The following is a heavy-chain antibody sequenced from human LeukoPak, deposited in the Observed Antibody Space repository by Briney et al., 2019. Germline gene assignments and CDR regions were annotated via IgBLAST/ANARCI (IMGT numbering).Heavy chain of an antibody. J-gene: IGHJ4*02. D-gene: IGHD6-13*01. CDR2: ISGDGGST. CDR3: ARARWGSSGHPFDH. V-gene: IGHV3-43*02. CDR1: GFTFDDYA. Sequence: GGSLRLSCAASGFTFDDYAMHWVRQAPGKGLEWVSLISGDGGSTYYADSVKGRFTISRDNSKNTLYLQMSNLGAEDTALYYCARARWGSSGHPFDHWGQGTLVAVSS.